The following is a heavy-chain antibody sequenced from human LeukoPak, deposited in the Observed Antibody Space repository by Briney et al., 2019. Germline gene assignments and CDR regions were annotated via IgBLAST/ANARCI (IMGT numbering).Heavy chain of an antibody. CDR1: GFTFSSYW. Sequence: GGSLRLSCAASGFTFSSYWMTWVRQAPGKGLEWVANIKNDGAVKNYVDSVKGRFTISRDNAKNSLYLQMNSLRAEDTAVYYCAKDSYSKGDFWGQGVLVTVSS. V-gene: IGHV3-7*01. D-gene: IGHD6-13*01. CDR2: IKNDGAVK. CDR3: AKDSYSKGDF. J-gene: IGHJ4*02.